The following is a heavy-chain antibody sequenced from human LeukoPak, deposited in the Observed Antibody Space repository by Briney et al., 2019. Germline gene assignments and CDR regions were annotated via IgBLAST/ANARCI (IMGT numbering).Heavy chain of an antibody. V-gene: IGHV4-59*01. Sequence: SETLSLTCTVSGGSISSYYWSWIREPPGKGLEWIGYFYYSGSTNYNPSLKSRVTISVDTSKNQFSLKLSSVTAADTAVYYCARVTSKWEPYSFVDYWGQGTLVTVSS. CDR2: FYYSGST. J-gene: IGHJ4*02. D-gene: IGHD1-26*01. CDR3: ARVTSKWEPYSFVDY. CDR1: GGSISSYY.